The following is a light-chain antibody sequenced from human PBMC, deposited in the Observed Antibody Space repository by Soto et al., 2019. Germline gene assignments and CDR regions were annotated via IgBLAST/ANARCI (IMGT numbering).Light chain of an antibody. V-gene: IGKV1-39*01. J-gene: IGKJ1*01. CDR1: QSISSY. CDR3: QQSYSTSGT. Sequence: DIQMTPAPSSLAASVVDRITIASVASQSISSYLNWYQQKPGKAPKLLIYAASSLQRRVPSRFSGSGSGTDFTLTISSLQPEDFATYYCQQSYSTSGTFGQGTNVDI. CDR2: AAS.